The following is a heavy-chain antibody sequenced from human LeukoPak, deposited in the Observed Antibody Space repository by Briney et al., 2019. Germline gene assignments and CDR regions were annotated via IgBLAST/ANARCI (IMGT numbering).Heavy chain of an antibody. J-gene: IGHJ3*02. V-gene: IGHV3-66*02. CDR2: IYSGGST. CDR3: ASADLVHGAFDI. Sequence: GGSLGLSCAASGFTVSSNYMSWVRQAPGKGLEWVSVIYSGGSTYYADSVKGRFTISRDNSKNTLYLQMNSLRAEDTAVYYCASADLVHGAFDIWGQGTMVTVSS. CDR1: GFTVSSNY.